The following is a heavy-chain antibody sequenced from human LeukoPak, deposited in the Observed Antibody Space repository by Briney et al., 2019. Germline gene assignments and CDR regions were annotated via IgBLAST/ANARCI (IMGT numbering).Heavy chain of an antibody. CDR3: ARRGSRQGSTVVTPAFDY. J-gene: IGHJ4*02. D-gene: IGHD4-23*01. V-gene: IGHV4-39*01. CDR1: GGSISSSSYY. Sequence: SETLSLTCTVSGGSISSSSYYWGWIRQSPGKGLEWLGGIYYSGSTYYNPSLKSRVTVSADTSNNQFSLKLSSVTAADTAVYYCARRGSRQGSTVVTPAFDYWGQGTLVTVAS. CDR2: IYYSGST.